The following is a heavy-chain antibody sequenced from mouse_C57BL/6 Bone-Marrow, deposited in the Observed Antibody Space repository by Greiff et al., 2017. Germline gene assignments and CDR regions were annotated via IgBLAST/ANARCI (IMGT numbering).Heavy chain of an antibody. V-gene: IGHV1-54*01. Sequence: QVQLQQSGAELVRPGTSVKVSCKASGYAFTNYLREWVKQRPGQGLEWIGVINPGSGGTNYNEKFKGKATLTADKSSNTAYMQLSSLTSEDSAVYFCARGTTVVDFDYWGQGTTLTVSS. CDR1: GYAFTNYL. CDR3: ARGTTVVDFDY. D-gene: IGHD1-1*01. CDR2: INPGSGGT. J-gene: IGHJ2*01.